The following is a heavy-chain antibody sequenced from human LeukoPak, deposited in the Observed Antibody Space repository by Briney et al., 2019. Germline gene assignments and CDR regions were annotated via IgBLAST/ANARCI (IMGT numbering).Heavy chain of an antibody. D-gene: IGHD5-12*01. CDR2: INTNTGNP. V-gene: IGHV7-4-1*02. CDR1: GYTFTSYA. Sequence: ASVKVSCKASGYTFTSYAMNWVRQAPGQGLEWMGWINTNTGNPTYAQGFTGRFVFSLDTSVSTAYLQISSLKAEDTAVYYCARGPPVWDGYSGYVADFDYWGQGTLVTVSS. CDR3: ARGPPVWDGYSGYVADFDY. J-gene: IGHJ4*02.